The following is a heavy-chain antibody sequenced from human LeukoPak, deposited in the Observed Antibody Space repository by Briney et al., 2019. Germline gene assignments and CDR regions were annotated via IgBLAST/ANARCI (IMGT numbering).Heavy chain of an antibody. J-gene: IGHJ4*02. CDR2: IKEDGSEK. V-gene: IGHV3-7*05. D-gene: IGHD3-10*02. CDR1: GFSFNIYW. Sequence: GGSLRLSCAASGFSFNIYWMSWVRQAPGKGLEWVATIKEDGSEKYYVDSVKGRFTISRDNAKNSLYPQMNSLRAEDAAMYYCARVGYVRGFDYWGQGTLVTVSS. CDR3: ARVGYVRGFDY.